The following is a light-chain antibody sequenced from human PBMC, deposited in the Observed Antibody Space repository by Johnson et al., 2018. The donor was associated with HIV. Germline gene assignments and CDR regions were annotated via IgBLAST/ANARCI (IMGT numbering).Light chain of an antibody. V-gene: IGLV1-51*02. Sequence: QSVLTQPPSVSAAPGQKVTISCSGSSSNIGNKYVSWYQQLPGTAPKLLIYENSKRPSGIPDRFSGSKSGTSATLGITGLKTGDEADYYCGTWDTSLGAGGVFGSGTKVTVL. CDR1: SSNIGNKY. CDR2: ENS. J-gene: IGLJ1*01. CDR3: GTWDTSLGAGGV.